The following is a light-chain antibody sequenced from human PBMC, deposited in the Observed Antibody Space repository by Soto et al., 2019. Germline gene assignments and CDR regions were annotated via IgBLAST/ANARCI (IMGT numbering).Light chain of an antibody. CDR1: QSIMFS. Sequence: EIVMTHSPATLSVSPWERATLSCRASQSIMFSLAWYQQKPGQAPRLLISGASTRATGIPARFSGSGSGKEFTLTISSLQSEDFAVYYCQQYYDWPPLTFGGGTKVDIK. V-gene: IGKV3-15*01. J-gene: IGKJ4*01. CDR2: GAS. CDR3: QQYYDWPPLT.